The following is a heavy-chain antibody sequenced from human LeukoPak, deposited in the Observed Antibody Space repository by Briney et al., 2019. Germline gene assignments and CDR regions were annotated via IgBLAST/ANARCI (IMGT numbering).Heavy chain of an antibody. Sequence: PGGSLRLSCAASGFTFSSYAMSWVRQAPGKGLEWVSAISGSGGSTYYAVSLKGRFTFARANPQNPRYLQMNSLTAEDTAVYYCAKLRLYGSGSYYSSVDYWGQGTLVTVSS. CDR3: AKLRLYGSGSYYSSVDY. J-gene: IGHJ4*02. V-gene: IGHV3-23*01. CDR1: GFTFSSYA. D-gene: IGHD3-10*01. CDR2: ISGSGGST.